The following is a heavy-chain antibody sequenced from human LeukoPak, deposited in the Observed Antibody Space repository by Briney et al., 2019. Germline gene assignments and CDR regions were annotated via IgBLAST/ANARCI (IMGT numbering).Heavy chain of an antibody. J-gene: IGHJ4*02. CDR2: ISSSSTYI. CDR3: ARDREYSSSGYFDY. CDR1: GFSFGSYS. D-gene: IGHD6-6*01. V-gene: IGHV3-21*01. Sequence: GGSLRLSCAASGFSFGSYSMNWVRRAPGKGLEWVSSISSSSTYIYYADSVKGRFTISRDNAKNSLYLQMNSLRAEDTAVYYCARDREYSSSGYFDYWGQGTLVTVSS.